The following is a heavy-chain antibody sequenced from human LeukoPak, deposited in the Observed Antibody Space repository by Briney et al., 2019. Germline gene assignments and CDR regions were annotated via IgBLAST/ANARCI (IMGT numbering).Heavy chain of an antibody. D-gene: IGHD3-16*01. CDR2: INHNGNVN. V-gene: IGHV3-7*03. CDR1: GYTFSSYW. J-gene: IGHJ6*02. CDR3: ARGGGLDV. Sequence: GGSLRLSCAASGYTFSSYWMNWARQAPGKGLEWVASINHNGNVNYYVDSVKGRFTISRDNAKNSLYLQMSNLRAEDTAVYFCARGGGLDVWGQGATVTVSS.